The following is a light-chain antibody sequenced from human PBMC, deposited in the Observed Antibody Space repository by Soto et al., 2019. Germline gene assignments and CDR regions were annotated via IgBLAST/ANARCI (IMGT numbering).Light chain of an antibody. V-gene: IGKV1-39*01. J-gene: IGKJ4*01. CDR3: QQSDNAPLT. CDR1: QTIRS. CDR2: TVS. Sequence: DIQMTQSPSSLSASVGDRVTITCRASQTIRSLQWYQQIPGRAPKFLISTVSIFQSWVPARFSGSGSETEFSLTINTLQREDFATYYCQQSDNAPLTFGGGTKVEI.